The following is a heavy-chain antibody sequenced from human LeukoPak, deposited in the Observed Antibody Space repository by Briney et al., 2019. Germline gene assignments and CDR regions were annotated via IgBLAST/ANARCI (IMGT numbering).Heavy chain of an antibody. Sequence: GGSLRLSCAASGFTFSSYAMSWVRQAPGKGLEWVSAISGSGGSTYYADSVKGRFTISRDNSKNTVYLQMNSLRAEDTAVYYCTTDRGIAVRPLFVYWGQGILVTVSS. V-gene: IGHV3-23*01. D-gene: IGHD6-19*01. CDR2: ISGSGGST. CDR1: GFTFSSYA. CDR3: TTDRGIAVRPLFVY. J-gene: IGHJ4*02.